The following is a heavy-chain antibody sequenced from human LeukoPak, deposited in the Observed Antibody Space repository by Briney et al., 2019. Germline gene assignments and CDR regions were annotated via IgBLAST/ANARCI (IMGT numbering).Heavy chain of an antibody. Sequence: GGSLRLSCAASGFTFSSYSMNWVRQAPGKGLEWVSYISSSSTIYYADSVKGRFTISRDNAKNSLYLQMNSLRDEDTAVYYCARLGKQWLENVDYWGQGTLVTVSS. J-gene: IGHJ4*02. V-gene: IGHV3-48*02. CDR2: ISSSSTI. D-gene: IGHD6-19*01. CDR3: ARLGKQWLENVDY. CDR1: GFTFSSYS.